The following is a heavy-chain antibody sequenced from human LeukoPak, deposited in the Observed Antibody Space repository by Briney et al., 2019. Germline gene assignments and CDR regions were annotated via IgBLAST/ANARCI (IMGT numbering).Heavy chain of an antibody. V-gene: IGHV3-74*01. Sequence: TGGSLRLSCAASGFTFSSYWMHWVRHAPGKGLVWVSRINSDGSSTIYADSVNGRFTISRDNAKNTLYLQMNSLRAEDTAVYYCARDPTQGGYQTGNDAFGIWGQGTMVTVSS. CDR1: GFTFSSYW. D-gene: IGHD5-12*01. J-gene: IGHJ3*02. CDR3: ARDPTQGGYQTGNDAFGI. CDR2: INSDGSST.